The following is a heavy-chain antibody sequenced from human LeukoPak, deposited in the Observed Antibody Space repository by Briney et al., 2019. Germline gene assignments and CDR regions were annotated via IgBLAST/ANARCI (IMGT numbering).Heavy chain of an antibody. Sequence: ASVTVSCKASGYTFTSYYMHWVRQAPGQGLEWMGIINPSGGSTSYAQKFQGRVTMTRDTSTSTVYMELSSLRSEDTAVYYCARGREVVITSFHFDYWGQGTLVTVSS. D-gene: IGHD3-22*01. CDR2: INPSGGST. V-gene: IGHV1-46*01. J-gene: IGHJ4*02. CDR3: ARGREVVITSFHFDY. CDR1: GYTFTSYY.